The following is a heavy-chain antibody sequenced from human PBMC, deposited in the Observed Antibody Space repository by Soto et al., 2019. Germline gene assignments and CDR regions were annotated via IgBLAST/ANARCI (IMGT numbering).Heavy chain of an antibody. CDR1: GFTFSNYA. CDR2: VTGSGSNT. V-gene: IGHV3-23*01. Sequence: GGSLRLSCAASGFTFSNYAMNWVRQAPAKGLEWVSSVTGSGSNTYYADSVKGRFTISRDNSKNTLYLQMNSLRAEDTAVYYCAKGWSDYFDSWGHGTLVTVSS. CDR3: AKGWSDYFDS. J-gene: IGHJ4*01.